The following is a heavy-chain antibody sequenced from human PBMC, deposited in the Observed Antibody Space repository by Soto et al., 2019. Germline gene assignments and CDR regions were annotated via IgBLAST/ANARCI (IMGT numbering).Heavy chain of an antibody. CDR2: INAANGDT. CDR3: VRRHVSATGIDWFDP. D-gene: IGHD6-13*01. V-gene: IGHV1-3*01. CDR1: GYTCTSYG. Sequence: GSVKVSCKASGYTCTSYGIHCVRQAPGQRLEWMGWINAANGDTKYSPKFQGRVTITRDTSASTAYMELSSLRSEDTAVYYCVRRHVSATGIDWFDPWGQGTLVTVSS. J-gene: IGHJ5*02.